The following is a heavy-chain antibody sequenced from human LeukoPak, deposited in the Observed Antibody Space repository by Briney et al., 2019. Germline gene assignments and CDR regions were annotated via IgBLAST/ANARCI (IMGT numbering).Heavy chain of an antibody. D-gene: IGHD3-10*01. CDR2: IYPGDSDT. CDR3: ARLGFGDSLRNAFDI. J-gene: IGHJ3*02. CDR1: GYSFTSYW. Sequence: GESLKISCKGSGYSFTSYWIGWVRQMPGKGLEWMGIIYPGDSDTRYSPSFQGQVIISADKSISTAYLQWSSLKASDTAMYYCARLGFGDSLRNAFDIWGQGTMVTVSS. V-gene: IGHV5-51*01.